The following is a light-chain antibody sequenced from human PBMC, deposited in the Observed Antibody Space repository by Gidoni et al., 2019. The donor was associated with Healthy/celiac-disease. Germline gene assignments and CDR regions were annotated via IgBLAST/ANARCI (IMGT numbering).Light chain of an antibody. V-gene: IGKV3D-11*01. J-gene: IGKJ1*01. CDR2: DAS. CDR3: QQRSNWHT. CDR1: QGVSSY. Sequence: IVLPQSPATLSLSPGERATLSCRASQGVSSYLAWYQQKPGQAPRLLIYDASNRATGIPARFSGSGPGTDFTLTISSLEPEDFAVYYCQQRSNWHTFGQGTKVEIK.